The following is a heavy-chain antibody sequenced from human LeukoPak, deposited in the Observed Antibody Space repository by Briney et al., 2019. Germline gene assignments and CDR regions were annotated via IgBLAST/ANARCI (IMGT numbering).Heavy chain of an antibody. D-gene: IGHD1-26*01. Sequence: SETLSLTCTVSGGSISSSSYYWGWIRQPPGKGLEWIGYIYYSGSTYYNPSLKSRVTISVDTSKNQFSLKLSSVTAADTAVYYCARGVRWELPDPPPNAFDIWGQGTMVTVSS. V-gene: IGHV4-31*03. CDR3: ARGVRWELPDPPPNAFDI. CDR1: GGSISSSSYY. J-gene: IGHJ3*02. CDR2: IYYSGST.